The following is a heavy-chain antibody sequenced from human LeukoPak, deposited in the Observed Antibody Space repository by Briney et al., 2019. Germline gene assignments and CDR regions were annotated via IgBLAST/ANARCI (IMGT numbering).Heavy chain of an antibody. D-gene: IGHD6-13*01. CDR3: ARGLVLQQLVPFDY. CDR2: IYTSGST. CDR1: GGSISSYY. V-gene: IGHV4-4*07. J-gene: IGHJ4*02. Sequence: PSETLSLTCTVSGGSISSYYWSWIRQPAGKGLEWIGRIYTSGSTNYNPSLKSRVTMSVDTSKNQFSLKLSSVTAADTAVYYCARGLVLQQLVPFDYWGQGTLVTVSS.